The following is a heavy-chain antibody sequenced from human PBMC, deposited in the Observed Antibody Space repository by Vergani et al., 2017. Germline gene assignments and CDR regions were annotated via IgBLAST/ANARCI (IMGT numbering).Heavy chain of an antibody. V-gene: IGHV1-24*01. CDR2: LDPEDGGT. J-gene: IGHJ3*02. D-gene: IGHD6-19*01. CDR3: ATNRQAGALDAFDI. CDR1: GYTLTALS. Sequence: QVQLVQSGAEVKKPGASVKVSCKVSGYTLTALSMHWVRQAPGKGVEWMGGLDPEDGGTIYAQKFQGRVTMTEDTSTDTAYMELSSLRSADTAVYYCATNRQAGALDAFDIWGQGTMVTVSS.